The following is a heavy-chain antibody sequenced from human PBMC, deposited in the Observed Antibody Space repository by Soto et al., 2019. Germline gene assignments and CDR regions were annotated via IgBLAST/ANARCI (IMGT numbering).Heavy chain of an antibody. CDR1: GGSISSGDYY. J-gene: IGHJ6*02. CDR3: AKEPVSITIFGVNGMDV. CDR2: IDYSGST. Sequence: QVQLQESGPGLMKPSQTLSLTCTVSGGSISSGDYYWSWIRQPPGKGLEWIGYIDYSGSTYYNPSLNSRVTISVDTSKTQFSLKLSSVTAADTAVYYCAKEPVSITIFGVNGMDVWGQGTTVTVSS. V-gene: IGHV4-30-4*01. D-gene: IGHD3-3*01.